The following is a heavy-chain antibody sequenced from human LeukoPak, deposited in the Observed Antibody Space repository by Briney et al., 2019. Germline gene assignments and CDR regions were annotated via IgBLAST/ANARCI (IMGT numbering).Heavy chain of an antibody. J-gene: IGHJ4*02. D-gene: IGHD5-24*01. CDR3: ARGQFQRDY. V-gene: IGHV4-34*01. CDR1: GFTFSSYW. CDR2: INHSGRI. Sequence: GSLRLSCAASGFTFSSYWMSWIRQSPGKGLEWIGEINHSGRINYNPSLKSRVTISVDTSKNQFSLNLRSVTAADTAVYYCARGQFQRDYWGQGTLVIVSS.